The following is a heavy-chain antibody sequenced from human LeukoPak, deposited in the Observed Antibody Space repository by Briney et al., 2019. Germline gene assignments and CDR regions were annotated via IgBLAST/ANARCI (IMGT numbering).Heavy chain of an antibody. V-gene: IGHV4-59*01. CDR3: ARGGGRVVTAIDY. Sequence: SETLSLTCTVSGGSISSYYWSWIRHPPGKGLEWIGYSYYSGSTNYHPSLKSRVTISVDTSKNQFSLKLSSVTAADTAVYYCARGGGRVVTAIDYWGQGTLVTVSS. D-gene: IGHD2-21*02. CDR1: GGSISSYY. J-gene: IGHJ4*02. CDR2: SYYSGST.